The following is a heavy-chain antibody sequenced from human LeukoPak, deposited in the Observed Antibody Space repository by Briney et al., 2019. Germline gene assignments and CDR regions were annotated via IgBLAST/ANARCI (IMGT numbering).Heavy chain of an antibody. CDR3: ARSGLRAGGDY. CDR1: GFTFNSYS. J-gene: IGHJ4*02. D-gene: IGHD3-16*01. V-gene: IGHV3-48*04. CDR2: ISSDGSAI. Sequence: PGGSLRLSCAASGFTFNSYSMNWVRQAPGKGLEWVSYISSDGSAITYADSVKGRFTISRDNAKNSLYLQMNSLRVEDTAVYYCARSGLRAGGDYWGQGTLVTVSS.